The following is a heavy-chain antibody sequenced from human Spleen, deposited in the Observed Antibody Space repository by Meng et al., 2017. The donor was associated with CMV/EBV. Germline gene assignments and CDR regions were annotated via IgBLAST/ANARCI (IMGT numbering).Heavy chain of an antibody. V-gene: IGHV3-74*01. CDR1: GFTLSLYW. D-gene: IGHD2-21*01. CDR2: INSDGSMT. CDR3: TGPGVWYYGMDV. J-gene: IGHJ6*02. Sequence: GGSLRLSCAASGFTLSLYWMHWVRQVPGKGLVWVSRINSDGSMTDYADSVKGRSTISRDNAKDTLFLQMNSLRVEDTAVYYCTGPGVWYYGMDVWGQGTTVTVSS.